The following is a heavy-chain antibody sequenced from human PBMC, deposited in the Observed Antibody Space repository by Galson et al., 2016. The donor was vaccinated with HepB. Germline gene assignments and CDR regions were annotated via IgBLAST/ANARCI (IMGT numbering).Heavy chain of an antibody. CDR3: VRGRVNDFWSGYTERATHYFDS. J-gene: IGHJ4*02. CDR2: ITIYGSRT. D-gene: IGHD3-3*01. Sequence: SLRLSCAASGFPFSSYAMYWVRQAPGKGLEFVSAITIYGSRTHYADSVKGRFTISRDDSKNTLNLQMSRLRTEDTAVYYCVRGRVNDFWSGYTERATHYFDSWGQGNLVTVSS. CDR1: GFPFSSYA. V-gene: IGHV3-64D*06.